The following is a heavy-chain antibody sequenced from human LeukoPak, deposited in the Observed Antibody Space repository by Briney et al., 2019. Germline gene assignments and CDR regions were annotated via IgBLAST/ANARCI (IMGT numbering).Heavy chain of an antibody. J-gene: IGHJ3*02. Sequence: ASVKVSCKASGYTFTSYYMHWVRQAPGQGLEWMGIINPSGGTTSYAQKFQGRVTMTRDMSTSTVYMELSSLRSEDTAVYYCARDPMIVVVTRADAFDTWGQGTMVTVSS. V-gene: IGHV1-46*01. CDR1: GYTFTSYY. CDR2: INPSGGTT. D-gene: IGHD3-22*01. CDR3: ARDPMIVVVTRADAFDT.